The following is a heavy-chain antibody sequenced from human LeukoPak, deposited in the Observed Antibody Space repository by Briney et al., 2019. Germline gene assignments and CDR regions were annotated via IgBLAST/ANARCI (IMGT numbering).Heavy chain of an antibody. Sequence: GGSLRLSWAASGFTFSNAWMSWVRQAPGKGLEWVGRIKSKTDGGTTDYAAPVKGRFTISRDDSKNTLYLQMNSLKTEDTAVYYCTADDILTGYYTYYYYYYMDVWGKGTTVTVSS. CDR1: GFTFSNAW. V-gene: IGHV3-15*01. J-gene: IGHJ6*03. D-gene: IGHD3-9*01. CDR3: TADDILTGYYTYYYYYYMDV. CDR2: IKSKTDGGTT.